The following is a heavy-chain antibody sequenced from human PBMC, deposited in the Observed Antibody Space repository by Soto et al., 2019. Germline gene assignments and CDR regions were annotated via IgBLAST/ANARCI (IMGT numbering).Heavy chain of an antibody. Sequence: PSETLSLTCTVSGGSISSYYWSWIRQPPGKGLEWIGYIYYSGSTNYNPSLKSRVTISVDTSKNQFSLKLSSVTAADTAVYYCARDRASYYDFRSGLGNALVIWGQWTMVTV. CDR3: ARDRASYYDFRSGLGNALVI. CDR1: GGSISSYY. V-gene: IGHV4-59*01. D-gene: IGHD3-3*01. CDR2: IYYSGST. J-gene: IGHJ3*02.